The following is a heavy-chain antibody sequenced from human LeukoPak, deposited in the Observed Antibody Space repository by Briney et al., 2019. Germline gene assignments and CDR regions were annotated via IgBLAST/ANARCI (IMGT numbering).Heavy chain of an antibody. CDR3: ARGDSSGYYPFDY. D-gene: IGHD3-22*01. CDR1: GYTFTGYY. CDR2: INPNSGGT. V-gene: IGHV1-2*06. J-gene: IGHJ4*02. Sequence: ASVKVSCKASGYTFTGYYMHWVRQAPGQGLEWMGRINPNSGGTNYAQKFQGRVTMTRDTSISTAYMELSRLRSDDTAVYYCARGDSSGYYPFDYWGQGTLVTVSS.